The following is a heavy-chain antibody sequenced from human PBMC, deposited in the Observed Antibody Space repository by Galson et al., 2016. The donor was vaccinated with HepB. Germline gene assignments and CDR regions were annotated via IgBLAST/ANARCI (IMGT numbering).Heavy chain of an antibody. CDR3: ARGVVSNNFDYYMDV. Sequence: SLRLSCAASGFTYSSYGMQWVRQAPGKGLEWVAAIWYDGRNKHYGDSVKGRFTISRDNSKNTLYLQMNSLRAEDTAVYYCARGVVSNNFDYYMDVWGKGTTVTVS. CDR1: GFTYSSYG. CDR2: IWYDGRNK. V-gene: IGHV3-33*01. J-gene: IGHJ6*03. D-gene: IGHD3-3*01.